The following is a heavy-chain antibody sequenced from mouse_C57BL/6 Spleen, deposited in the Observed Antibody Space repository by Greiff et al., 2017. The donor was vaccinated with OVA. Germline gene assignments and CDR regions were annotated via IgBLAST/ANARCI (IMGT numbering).Heavy chain of an antibody. D-gene: IGHD1-1*01. J-gene: IGHJ4*01. Sequence: VKLQESGPELVKPGASVKISCKASGYAFSSSWMNWVKQRPGKGLEWIGRIYPGDGDTNYNGKFKGKATLTADKSSSTAYMQLSSLTSEDSAVYFCARHPYGDAMDYWGQGTSVTVSS. V-gene: IGHV1-82*01. CDR1: GYAFSSSW. CDR2: IYPGDGDT. CDR3: ARHPYGDAMDY.